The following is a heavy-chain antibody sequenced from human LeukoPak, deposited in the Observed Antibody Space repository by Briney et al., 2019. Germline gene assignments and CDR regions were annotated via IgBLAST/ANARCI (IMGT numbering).Heavy chain of an antibody. V-gene: IGHV4-4*07. CDR1: GGSISSYY. D-gene: IGHD3-10*01. J-gene: IGHJ4*02. Sequence: SETLSLTCTVSGGSISSYYWTWIRQPAGKGLEWIGRTHTSGSTNYNPSLKSRVTMSVDTSKNQFSLKLTSVTAADTAVYYCARDTYYYGSGTYYFSYWGQGTLVTVSS. CDR2: THTSGST. CDR3: ARDTYYYGSGTYYFSY.